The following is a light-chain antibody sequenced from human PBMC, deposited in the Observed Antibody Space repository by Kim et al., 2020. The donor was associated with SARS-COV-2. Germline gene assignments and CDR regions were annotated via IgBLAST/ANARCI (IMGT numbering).Light chain of an antibody. CDR3: QQLNTLPST. V-gene: IGKV1-9*01. J-gene: IGKJ1*01. Sequence: SVDDRVTMTCRASQGISINLAWYQQKPGTAPKILIYGASTLQNGVPSRFSDSGSGTDFTLTIIGLRPDDFGTYFCQQLNTLPSTFGQGTKVDIK. CDR1: QGISIN. CDR2: GAS.